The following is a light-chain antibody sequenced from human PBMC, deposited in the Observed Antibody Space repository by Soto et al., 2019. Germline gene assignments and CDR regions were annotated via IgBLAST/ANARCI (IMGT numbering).Light chain of an antibody. CDR1: QSVNNY. J-gene: IGKJ5*01. CDR2: DAS. CDR3: QQRRSSIT. V-gene: IGKV3-11*01. Sequence: EIFLTQSPATLSLSQWERATLSLRASQSVNNYLAWYQQKPGQAPRLLIYDASNRATGIPARFSGSGSGTDFTLTISSLEPEDFAVYYCQQRRSSITFGQGTRLEIK.